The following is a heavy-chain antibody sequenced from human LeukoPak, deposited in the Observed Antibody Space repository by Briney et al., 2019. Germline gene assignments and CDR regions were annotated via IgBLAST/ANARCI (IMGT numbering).Heavy chain of an antibody. Sequence: GGSLRLSCAASGFTFSNYEMNWVRQAPGKGLECVEDISGSGSRTYYADSVKGRFTISRDNAKNSLYLQMNSLRVEDTAVYYCAREGNYYMDVWGKGTTVTISS. CDR2: ISGSGSRT. CDR3: AREGNYYMDV. CDR1: GFTFSNYE. V-gene: IGHV3-48*03. J-gene: IGHJ6*03.